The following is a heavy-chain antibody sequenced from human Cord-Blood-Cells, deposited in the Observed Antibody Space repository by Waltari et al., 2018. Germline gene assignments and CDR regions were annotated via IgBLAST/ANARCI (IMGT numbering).Heavy chain of an antibody. CDR1: GFTFSSYG. J-gene: IGHJ4*02. V-gene: IGHV3-30*18. Sequence: QVQLVESGGGVVQPGRSLRLSCAASGFTFSSYGMHWVRQAPGKGLEWVAVISYDGSNKYYADSVKGRFTISRDNSKNTLYLQMNSLRAEDTAVYYCAKQSQPRRAGLYYWGQGTLVTVSS. CDR2: ISYDGSNK. CDR3: AKQSQPRRAGLYY.